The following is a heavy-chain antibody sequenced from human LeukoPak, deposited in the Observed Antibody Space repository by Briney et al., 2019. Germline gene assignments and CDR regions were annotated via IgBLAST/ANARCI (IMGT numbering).Heavy chain of an antibody. J-gene: IGHJ5*01. CDR2: IYTSGNT. D-gene: IGHD6-13*01. CDR3: ARQVAAAGTGWFDS. V-gene: IGHV4-4*09. CDR1: GGSISSYY. Sequence: SETLSLTCIVSGGSISSYYWSWIRQPPGKGLEWIGDIYTSGNTNHNPSLKSRVTISVDTSKNQFSLKLSSVTAADTAVYYCARQVAAAGTGWFDSWGQGTLVTVSS.